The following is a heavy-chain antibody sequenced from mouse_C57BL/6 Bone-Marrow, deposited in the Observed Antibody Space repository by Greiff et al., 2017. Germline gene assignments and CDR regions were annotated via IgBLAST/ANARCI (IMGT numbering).Heavy chain of an antibody. D-gene: IGHD2-9*01. V-gene: IGHV1-66*01. Sequence: QVQLQQSGPELVKPGASVKISCKASGYSFTSYYIHWVKQRPGQGLEWIGWIYPGSGNTKYNEKFKGKATLTADTSNSTAYMQLSSVTSEDSAVYYCARGRAYYGYGEDYWGQGNSVTVSS. J-gene: IGHJ4*01. CDR2: IYPGSGNT. CDR1: GYSFTSYY. CDR3: ARGRAYYGYGEDY.